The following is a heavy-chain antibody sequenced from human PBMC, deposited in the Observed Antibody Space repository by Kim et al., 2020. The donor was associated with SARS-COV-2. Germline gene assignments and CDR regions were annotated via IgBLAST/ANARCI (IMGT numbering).Heavy chain of an antibody. Sequence: ASVKVSCKASGYTFTSYYMHWVRQAPGQGLEWMGIINPSGGSTSYAQKFQGRVTMTRDTSTSTVYMELSSLRSEDTAVYYCARAEERVATIHGGSWFDPWGQGTLVTVSS. CDR3: ARAEERVATIHGGSWFDP. V-gene: IGHV1-46*01. CDR1: GYTFTSYY. J-gene: IGHJ5*02. CDR2: INPSGGST. D-gene: IGHD5-12*01.